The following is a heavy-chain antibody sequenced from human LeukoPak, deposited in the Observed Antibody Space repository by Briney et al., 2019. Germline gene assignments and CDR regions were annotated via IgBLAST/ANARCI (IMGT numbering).Heavy chain of an antibody. CDR1: GFTFSGSA. CDR3: TRVGPTTADY. Sequence: GGSLRPSCAASGFTFSGSAMHWVRQASGKGLEWVGRIRSIANDYATAYAASVKGRFTISRDDSKNTAYLQMNNLKTEDTAVYYCTRVGPTTADYWGQGSLVTVSS. CDR2: IRSIANDYAT. J-gene: IGHJ4*02. D-gene: IGHD5-12*01. V-gene: IGHV3-73*01.